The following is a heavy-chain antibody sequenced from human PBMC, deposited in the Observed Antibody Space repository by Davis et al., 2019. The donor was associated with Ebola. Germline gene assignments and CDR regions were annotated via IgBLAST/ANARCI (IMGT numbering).Heavy chain of an antibody. CDR2: ISSDSDYI. V-gene: IGHV3-21*04. Sequence: GGSLRLSCAASGFTFSTYSMSWVRQAPGKGLEWVSSISSDSDYIYYADSAKGRFTISRDNAKNSLYLQMNSLRAEDTAVYYCAKGPYYYGSGSFTAFDYWGQGTLVTVFS. CDR3: AKGPYYYGSGSFTAFDY. J-gene: IGHJ4*02. D-gene: IGHD3-10*01. CDR1: GFTFSTYS.